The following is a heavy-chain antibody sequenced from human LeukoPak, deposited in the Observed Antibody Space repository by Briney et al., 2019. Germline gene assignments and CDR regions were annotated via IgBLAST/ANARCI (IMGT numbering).Heavy chain of an antibody. V-gene: IGHV4-30-2*01. Sequence: SETLSLTCSGSGGSTNSGGSSWNWIRQPPGKGLEWIGHIYISGSTFYDPSLKTRVTISLDRSKNQFSLKLTSVTAADTAVYYCASPFYCNSTTCYHSWGQGTLVTVSS. CDR2: IYISGST. CDR3: ASPFYCNSTTCYHS. J-gene: IGHJ4*02. D-gene: IGHD2-2*01. CDR1: GGSTNSGGSS.